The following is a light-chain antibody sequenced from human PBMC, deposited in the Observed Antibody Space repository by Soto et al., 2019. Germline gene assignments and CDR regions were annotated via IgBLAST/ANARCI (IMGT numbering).Light chain of an antibody. CDR1: QSISSG. CDR3: QQYSACPRT. Sequence: EIEMTQSPSTLSVSPGERVTITCRASQSISSGLAWYQHKPGKAPNLLIYAASTLQRGVPSRFSGSGSGTDFSLTISSLQPEDFATYYCQQYSACPRTFGQGTKVDI. CDR2: AAS. V-gene: IGKV1-5*01. J-gene: IGKJ1*01.